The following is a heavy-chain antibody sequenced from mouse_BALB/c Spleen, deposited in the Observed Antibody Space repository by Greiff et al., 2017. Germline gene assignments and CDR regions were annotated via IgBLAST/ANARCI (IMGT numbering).Heavy chain of an antibody. D-gene: IGHD2-4*01. Sequence: EVQLQESGPGLVKPSQSLSLTCTVTGYSITSDYAWNWIRQFPGNKLEWMGYISYSGSTSYNPSLKSRISITRDTSKNQFFLQLNSVTTEDTATYYCARRHYDYDDFDYWGQGTTLTVSS. J-gene: IGHJ2*01. V-gene: IGHV3-2*02. CDR2: ISYSGST. CDR1: GYSITSDYA. CDR3: ARRHYDYDDFDY.